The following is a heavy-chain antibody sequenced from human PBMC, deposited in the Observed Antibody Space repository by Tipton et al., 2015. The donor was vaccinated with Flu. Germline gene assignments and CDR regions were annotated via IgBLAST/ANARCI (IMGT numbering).Heavy chain of an antibody. CDR2: MFYSGNT. Sequence: GLVKPSETLSLICTVSGGSITTTTYYGGWIRQPPGKGLEWIGSMFYSGNTYYNPSLKSRLTMSVDTSKNQFSLKLSSVTAADTAVYYCVRHHYDIIPAQARWFDPWGQGNLVIVSS. V-gene: IGHV4-39*01. D-gene: IGHD3-9*01. CDR1: GGSITTTTYY. J-gene: IGHJ5*02. CDR3: VRHHYDIIPAQARWFDP.